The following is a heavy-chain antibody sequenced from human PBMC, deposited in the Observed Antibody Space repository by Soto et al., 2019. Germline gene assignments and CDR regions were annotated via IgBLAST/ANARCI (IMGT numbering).Heavy chain of an antibody. CDR2: IIPILGIT. D-gene: IGHD3-10*01. CDR3: APGEVPFTLVPVAHNWFHP. V-gene: IGHV1-69*02. J-gene: IGHJ5*02. Sequence: QVQLVQSGAEVKKPGSSVKVSCTASGGTFSSYSISWVRQAPGQGLEWMGRIIPILGITDYAQKFQGRTTITADTSTSTAYTALSNLRSDDTAVYYCAPGEVPFTLVPVAHNWFHPWGQGTLVTVSS. CDR1: GGTFSSYS.